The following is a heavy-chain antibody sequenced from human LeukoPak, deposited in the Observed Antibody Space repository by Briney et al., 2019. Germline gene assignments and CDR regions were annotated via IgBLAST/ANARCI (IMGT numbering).Heavy chain of an antibody. CDR1: GGVIGLSY. CDR3: ARGFPSQITLIRGAAPFDF. J-gene: IGHJ4*02. V-gene: IGHV4-59*01. CDR2: IDYTGDT. D-gene: IGHD3-10*01. Sequence: PSETLSLTCTVSGGVIGLSYWSWIRQSPEKGLEWIGYIDYTGDTNSNPSLKSRITISTDTSKDHFSLKLTSVTAADTAVYYCARGFPSQITLIRGAAPFDFWGQGTLVTVSS.